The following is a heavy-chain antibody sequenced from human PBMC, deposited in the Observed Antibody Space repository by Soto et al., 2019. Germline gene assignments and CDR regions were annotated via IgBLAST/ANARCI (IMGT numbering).Heavy chain of an antibody. CDR3: AKSWELAVAGVFDY. J-gene: IGHJ4*02. V-gene: IGHV3-23*01. D-gene: IGHD6-19*01. CDR1: GFTFRGYA. Sequence: GGSQRLSYAASGFTFRGYAMSWVRQAPGKGLEWVSAISGSGGSTYYADSVKGRFTISRDNSKNTLYLQMNSLRAEDTAVYYCAKSWELAVAGVFDYWGQGTLVTVSS. CDR2: ISGSGGST.